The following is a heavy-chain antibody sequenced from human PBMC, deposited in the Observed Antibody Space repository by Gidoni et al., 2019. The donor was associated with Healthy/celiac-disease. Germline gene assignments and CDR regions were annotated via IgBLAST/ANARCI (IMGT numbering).Heavy chain of an antibody. D-gene: IGHD1-26*01. CDR1: GFTFSGSA. J-gene: IGHJ4*02. CDR3: TRQKLVGATLTFDY. CDR2: IRSKANSYAT. Sequence: EVHLVESGGGLVQPGGSLKLSCAASGFTFSGSAMHWVRQASGKGLEWVGRIRSKANSYATAYAASVKGRFTISRDDSKNTAYLQMNSLKTEDTAVYYCTRQKLVGATLTFDYWGQGTLVTVSS. V-gene: IGHV3-73*01.